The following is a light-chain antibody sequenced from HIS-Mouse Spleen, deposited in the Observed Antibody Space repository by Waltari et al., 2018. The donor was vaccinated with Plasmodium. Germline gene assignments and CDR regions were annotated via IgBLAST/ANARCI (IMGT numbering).Light chain of an antibody. CDR2: EDS. J-gene: IGLJ3*02. Sequence: SYELTQPPSVSVSPGQTARLTCSGDALPQKYAYWYQQKSGQAPVLVIYEDSKPPSGIPERFSGSSSGTMATLTISGAQVEDEADYYCYSTDSSGNHRVFGGGTKLTVL. CDR1: ALPQKY. V-gene: IGLV3-10*01. CDR3: YSTDSSGNHRV.